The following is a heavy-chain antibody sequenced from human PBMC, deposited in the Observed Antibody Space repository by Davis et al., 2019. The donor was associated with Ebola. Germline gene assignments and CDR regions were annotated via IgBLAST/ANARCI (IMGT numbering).Heavy chain of an antibody. V-gene: IGHV3-23*01. CDR1: GFTFSNYA. CDR3: AKDTSNIWFDI. D-gene: IGHD1-26*01. CDR2: LGTSADT. J-gene: IGHJ3*02. Sequence: PGGSLRPSCAASGFTFSNYAMSWVRQAPGKGLEWVSTLGTSADTYYADSVKGRFTISRDNSKNTLYLQMNGLRVEDTAIYYCAKDTSNIWFDIWGQGTNVTVSS.